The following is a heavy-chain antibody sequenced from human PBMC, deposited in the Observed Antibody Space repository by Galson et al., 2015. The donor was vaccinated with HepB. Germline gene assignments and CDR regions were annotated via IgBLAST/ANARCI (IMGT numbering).Heavy chain of an antibody. CDR1: GYTFTHYA. J-gene: IGHJ4*02. D-gene: IGHD5-18*01. CDR3: ARGPEYSYGVIDY. CDR2: INAGNDNI. V-gene: IGHV1-3*01. Sequence: SVKVSCKASGYTFTHYAMHWERQAPGQRLEWMGWINAGNDNIKYSQKFQGRVTFTRDTSASIVYMDLSSLRSEDTAVYYCARGPEYSYGVIDYWGQGTLVSVSS.